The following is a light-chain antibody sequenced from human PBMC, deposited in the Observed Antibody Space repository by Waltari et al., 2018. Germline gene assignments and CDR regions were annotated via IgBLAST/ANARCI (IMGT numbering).Light chain of an antibody. CDR1: QSISSY. CDR2: AAS. J-gene: IGKJ4*01. CDR3: QQYDFYSLT. V-gene: IGKV1-39*01. Sequence: DIQMTQSPSSLSASVGDRFTITCRASQSISSYLNWYQQKPGKAPKLLIYAASSLQSGVPSRFSGSGSGTDFTLTISSLQPEDFATYYCQQYDFYSLTFGGGTRVEIK.